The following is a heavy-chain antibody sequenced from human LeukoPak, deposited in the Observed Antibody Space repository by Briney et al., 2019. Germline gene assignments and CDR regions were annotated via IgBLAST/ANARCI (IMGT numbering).Heavy chain of an antibody. D-gene: IGHD4-23*01. V-gene: IGHV5-51*01. Sequence: GESLKISCKASGYSFTSYWVGWVRQMPGKGLEWMGVIFPGDSDTRYSPSFQGQVTILVDKSINTAYLQWSSLKASDTAMYYCARRVVNNRNWYFNLWGRGTLVTVSS. CDR1: GYSFTSYW. CDR2: IFPGDSDT. CDR3: ARRVVNNRNWYFNL. J-gene: IGHJ2*01.